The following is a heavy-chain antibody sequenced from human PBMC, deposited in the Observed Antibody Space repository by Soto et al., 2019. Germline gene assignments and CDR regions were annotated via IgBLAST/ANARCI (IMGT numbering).Heavy chain of an antibody. V-gene: IGHV4-4*02. J-gene: IGHJ4*01. D-gene: IGHD2-21*01. CDR2: IYHSGST. CDR1: SGSISSSNW. CDR3: VREDANPRHLFAY. Sequence: SETLSLTCAVSSGSISSSNWWSWVRQPPGKGLEWIGEIYHSGSTNYNPSLKSRVTISVDKSKNQFSLKLSSVTAADTAVYYCVREDANPRHLFAYWRQGSFDPVSA.